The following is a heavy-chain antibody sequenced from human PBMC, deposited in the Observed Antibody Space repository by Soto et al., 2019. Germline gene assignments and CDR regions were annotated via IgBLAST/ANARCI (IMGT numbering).Heavy chain of an antibody. CDR1: GFTFSSYS. Sequence: SLRLSCAASGFTFSSYSINWVRQAPGKGLEWVSSISSSSSYIYYADSVKGRFTISRDNAKNSLYLQMNSLRAEDTAVYYCARAYCSGGSCYPFDYWGQGTPVTVSS. V-gene: IGHV3-21*01. CDR2: ISSSSSYI. CDR3: ARAYCSGGSCYPFDY. D-gene: IGHD2-15*01. J-gene: IGHJ4*02.